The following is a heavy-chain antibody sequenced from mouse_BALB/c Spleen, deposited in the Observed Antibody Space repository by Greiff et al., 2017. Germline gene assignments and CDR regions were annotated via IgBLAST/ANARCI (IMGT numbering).Heavy chain of an antibody. CDR2: IYWDDDK. Sequence: QVTLKVSGPGILQPSQTLSLTCSFSGFSLSTSGMGVSWIRQPSGKGLEWLAHIYWDDDKRYNPSLKSRLTISKDTSRNQVFLKITSVDTADTATYYCARRVEYYAMDYWGQGTSVTVSS. D-gene: IGHD1-1*02. V-gene: IGHV8-12*01. CDR3: ARRVEYYAMDY. CDR1: GFSLSTSGMG. J-gene: IGHJ4*01.